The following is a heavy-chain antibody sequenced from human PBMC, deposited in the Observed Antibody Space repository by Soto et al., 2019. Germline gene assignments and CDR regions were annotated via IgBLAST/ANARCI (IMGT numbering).Heavy chain of an antibody. CDR1: GFTFSSYG. V-gene: IGHV3-30*18. J-gene: IGHJ6*02. CDR3: AKATYYYDSSGYLLGFYYGMDV. Sequence: GGSLRLSCAASGFTFSSYGMHWVRQAPGKGLEWVAVISYDGSNKYYADSVKGRFTISRDNSKNTLYLQMNSLRAEDTAVYYCAKATYYYDSSGYLLGFYYGMDVWGQGTTVTVSS. CDR2: ISYDGSNK. D-gene: IGHD3-22*01.